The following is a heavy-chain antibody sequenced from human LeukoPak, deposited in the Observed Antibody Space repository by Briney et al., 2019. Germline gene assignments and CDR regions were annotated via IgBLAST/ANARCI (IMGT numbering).Heavy chain of an antibody. Sequence: PGESLRLSCVASGFTFSNFGMSWVRQAPGKGLEWVSTIYSGGSTYYADSVKGRFTISRDNSKNALFLQMNSLRAEDTAIYYCVKGGFTYYDDWGQGTLVTVSS. D-gene: IGHD3-22*01. CDR1: GFTFSNFG. V-gene: IGHV3-23*05. CDR2: IYSGGST. CDR3: VKGGFTYYDD. J-gene: IGHJ4*02.